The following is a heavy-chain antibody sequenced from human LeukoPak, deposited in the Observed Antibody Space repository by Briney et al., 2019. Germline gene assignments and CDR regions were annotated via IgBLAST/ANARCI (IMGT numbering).Heavy chain of an antibody. D-gene: IGHD6-13*01. V-gene: IGHV1-2*02. CDR1: GYYFTDYY. CDR2: VNPNSGGT. J-gene: IGHJ4*02. Sequence: ASVKVSCKASGYYFTDYYMHWVRQVPGLGLEWMGWVNPNSGGTVYAQKFQGRVAMTSDTSISTGYMELSGLRSDDTAVYYCARVGLRSSWYYFDYWGQGTLVTVSS. CDR3: ARVGLRSSWYYFDY.